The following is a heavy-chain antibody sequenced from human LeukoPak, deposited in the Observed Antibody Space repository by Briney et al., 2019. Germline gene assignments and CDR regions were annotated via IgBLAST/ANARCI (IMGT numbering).Heavy chain of an antibody. D-gene: IGHD3-10*01. CDR1: GGSFSGYY. CDR3: ARSKRITMVRGVIFYFDS. V-gene: IGHV4-34*01. J-gene: IGHJ4*02. Sequence: HPSETLSLTCAVYGGSFSGYYWSWIRQPPGKGLEWLGEINHSGSTNYNPSLKSRVTIAVDTSKNQFSLKLSSVTAAHTAVYYCARSKRITMVRGVIFYFDSWGQGTLVTVSS. CDR2: INHSGST.